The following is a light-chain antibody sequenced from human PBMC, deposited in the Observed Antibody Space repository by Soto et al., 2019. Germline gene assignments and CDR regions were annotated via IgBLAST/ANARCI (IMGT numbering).Light chain of an antibody. CDR3: MQVRRRLYS. CDR2: LGS. V-gene: IGKV2-28*01. Sequence: EIVMTQSPLSLSVTPGEPASISCRSSQSLLHSNGYSYLDWYLQKPGQTPQLLIYLGSNRASGVTDRLSGSGSGTDFTLRTSRVEAEDVGVYYCMQVRRRLYSVGQETKLEIK. J-gene: IGKJ2*03. CDR1: QSLLHSNGYSY.